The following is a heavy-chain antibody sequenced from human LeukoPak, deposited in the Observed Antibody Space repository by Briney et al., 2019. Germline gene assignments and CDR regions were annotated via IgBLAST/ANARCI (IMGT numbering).Heavy chain of an antibody. D-gene: IGHD1-26*01. J-gene: IGHJ5*02. V-gene: IGHV1-2*02. CDR1: GYTSTGDY. Sequence: ASVKVSCKASGYTSTGDYMHWVRQAPGQGLEWMGWINPNSGGTNYAQKFQGRVTMTRDTSISTAYMELSRLRSDDTAVYYCARVVGATNNWFDPWGQGTLVTVSS. CDR2: INPNSGGT. CDR3: ARVVGATNNWFDP.